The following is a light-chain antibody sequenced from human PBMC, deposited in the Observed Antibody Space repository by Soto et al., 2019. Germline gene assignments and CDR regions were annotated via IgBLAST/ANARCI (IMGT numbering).Light chain of an antibody. CDR1: QSINTY. CDR3: QQYNTWPT. J-gene: IGKJ1*01. CDR2: GAS. Sequence: ENVLTQSPATLSLSPGAGATLSCRASQSINTYLAWYQQKPGQAPSLLIYGASTRATGIPARFSGSGSGTEFTLTISSLQSEDFVVYYCQQYNTWPTFGQGTKVDIK. V-gene: IGKV3-15*01.